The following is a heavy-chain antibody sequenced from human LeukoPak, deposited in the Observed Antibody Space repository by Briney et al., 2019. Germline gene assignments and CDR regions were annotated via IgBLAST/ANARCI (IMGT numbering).Heavy chain of an antibody. V-gene: IGHV3-30-3*01. D-gene: IGHD3-22*01. CDR1: GFIFSNYP. J-gene: IGHJ4*02. CDR3: ARNDPDSSED. CDR2: ISADGNNE. Sequence: GESLRLSCAASGFIFSNYPMHWVRQAPGKGLEWVAVISADGNNEHYADSAKGRFTLSRDNAKSTAYLQMNSLRSEDTAVYYCARNDPDSSEDWGQGTLVTVSS.